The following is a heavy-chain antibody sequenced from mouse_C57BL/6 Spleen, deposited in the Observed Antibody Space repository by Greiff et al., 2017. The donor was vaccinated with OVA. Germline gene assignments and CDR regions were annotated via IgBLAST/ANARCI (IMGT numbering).Heavy chain of an antibody. CDR1: GYTFTSYW. CDR3: ARDGNYVGY. Sequence: QVQLQQPGAELVKPGASVKLSCKASGYTFTSYWMQWVKQRPGQGLEWIGEIDPSDSYTNYNQKFKGKATLTVDTSSRTAYMQLSSLTSEDSAVYYCARDGNYVGYWGQGTTLTVSS. D-gene: IGHD2-1*01. J-gene: IGHJ2*01. CDR2: IDPSDSYT. V-gene: IGHV1-50*01.